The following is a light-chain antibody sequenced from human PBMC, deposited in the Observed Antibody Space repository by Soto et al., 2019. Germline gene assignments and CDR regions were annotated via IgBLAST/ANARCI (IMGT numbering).Light chain of an antibody. J-gene: IGKJ3*01. Sequence: DIVMTQSPLSLPVTPGEPASISCRSRQSLLHSNGYNYLDWYLQKPAHSPQLLIYLGSNRASWVADSFSGSGSGTDFTLKIIRVEADDVGVYYCIQDLQAFTFGPGTKVDIK. CDR2: LGS. CDR3: IQDLQAFT. CDR1: QSLLHSNGYNY. V-gene: IGKV2-28*01.